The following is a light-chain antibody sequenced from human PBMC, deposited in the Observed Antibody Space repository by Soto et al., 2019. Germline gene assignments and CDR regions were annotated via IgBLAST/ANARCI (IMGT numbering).Light chain of an antibody. V-gene: IGKV3-20*01. CDR2: GAS. Sequence: EIVLTQSPGTLSLSPGERATLSCRASQSVSSNFLAWYQQKRGQAPRLLIYGASNRATGVPDRFSGSGSGTDFTLTISRLEPEDFAVYYCQQYGASRTLGQGTKVEIK. CDR1: QSVSSNF. CDR3: QQYGASRT. J-gene: IGKJ1*01.